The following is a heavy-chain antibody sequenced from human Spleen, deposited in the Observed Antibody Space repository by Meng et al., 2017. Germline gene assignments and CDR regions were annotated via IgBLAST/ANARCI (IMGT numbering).Heavy chain of an antibody. J-gene: IGHJ4*02. Sequence: SVKVSCKAPGGIFSNSVVGWVRQAPGQGLEWMGGINGVFGTTNYAQKFQGRVTMTRDTSISTAYMELSRLRSDDTAVYYCARVIGDGYNPFDYWGQGTLVTVSS. CDR3: ARVIGDGYNPFDY. CDR2: INGVFGTT. V-gene: IGHV1-69*05. D-gene: IGHD5-24*01. CDR1: GGIFSNSV.